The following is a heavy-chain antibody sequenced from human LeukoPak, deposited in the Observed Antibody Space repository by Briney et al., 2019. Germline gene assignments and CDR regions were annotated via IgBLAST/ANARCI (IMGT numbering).Heavy chain of an antibody. V-gene: IGHV3-11*06. CDR3: ARGRIAAAGYFDY. CDR2: ISSSSSYT. CDR1: GFTFSDYY. J-gene: IGHJ4*02. Sequence: GGSLRLSCAASGFTFSDYYMSWIRQAPGKGLEWVSYISSSSSYTNYADSVKGRFTISRGNAKNSLYLQMNSLRAEDTAVYYCARGRIAAAGYFDYWGQGTLVTVSS. D-gene: IGHD6-13*01.